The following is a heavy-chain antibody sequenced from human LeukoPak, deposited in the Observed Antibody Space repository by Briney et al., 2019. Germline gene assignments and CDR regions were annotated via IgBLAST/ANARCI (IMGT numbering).Heavy chain of an antibody. J-gene: IGHJ6*04. CDR1: GYTFTSYA. V-gene: IGHV1-3*01. Sequence: ASVKVSCKASGYTFTSYAMHWVRQAPGQRLGWMGWINAGNGNTKYSQKFQGRVTITRDTSASTAYMELSSLRSEDTAVYYCARGDDSSSWYYYYGMDVWGKGTTVTVSS. D-gene: IGHD6-13*01. CDR3: ARGDDSSSWYYYYGMDV. CDR2: INAGNGNT.